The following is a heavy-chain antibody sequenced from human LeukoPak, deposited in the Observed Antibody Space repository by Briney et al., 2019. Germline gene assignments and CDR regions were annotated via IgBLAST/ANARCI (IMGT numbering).Heavy chain of an antibody. CDR1: GYTFTSYG. CDR2: ISAYNGNT. V-gene: IGHV1-18*01. CDR3: ASGYCSSTSCYLVDY. D-gene: IGHD2-2*01. J-gene: IGHJ4*02. Sequence: ASVQVSCKASGYTFTSYGISWVRQAPGQGVEWMGWISAYNGNTNYAQKLQGRVTMTTDTSTSTAYMELRSLRSDDTAVYYCASGYCSSTSCYLVDYWGQGTLVTVSS.